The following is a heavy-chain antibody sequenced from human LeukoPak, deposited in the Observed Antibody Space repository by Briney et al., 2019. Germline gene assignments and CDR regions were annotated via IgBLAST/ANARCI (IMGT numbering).Heavy chain of an antibody. D-gene: IGHD3-16*02. Sequence: SETLSLTCSVSGGSISSGGCYWSWIRQHPGKGLEWIGYIYYSGSTYYNPSLKSRVTISVDTSKNQFSLKLSSVTAADTAVYYCARERSGITFGGVIVDPYYYYGMDVWGQGTTVTVSS. V-gene: IGHV4-31*03. CDR3: ARERSGITFGGVIVDPYYYYGMDV. J-gene: IGHJ6*02. CDR2: IYYSGST. CDR1: GGSISSGGCY.